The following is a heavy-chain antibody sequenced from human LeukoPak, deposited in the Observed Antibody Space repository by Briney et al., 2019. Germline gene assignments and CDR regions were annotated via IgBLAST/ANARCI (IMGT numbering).Heavy chain of an antibody. CDR2: ISYDGSNK. CDR3: AKAPIAAAGIYYFDY. CDR1: GFTFSSYG. J-gene: IGHJ4*02. V-gene: IGHV3-30*18. D-gene: IGHD6-13*01. Sequence: GGSLRLSCAASGFTFSSYGIQWVRQAPGKGLEWVAVISYDGSNKYYADSVKGRFTISRDNSKNTLYLQMNSLRAEDTAVYYCAKAPIAAAGIYYFDYWGQGTLVTVSS.